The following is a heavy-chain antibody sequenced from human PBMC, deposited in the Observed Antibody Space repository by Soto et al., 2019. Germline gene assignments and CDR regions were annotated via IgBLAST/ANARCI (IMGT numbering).Heavy chain of an antibody. V-gene: IGHV4-34*01. J-gene: IGHJ5*02. Sequence: SETLSLTCAVYGGSFHGYYWSWIRQPPGKGLEWIGEINHSGSANYNPTFKSRVSISVDTSKNQMSLQLSSVSAADTAVYYCAKGPQAGYYDPGTFYSRVPWGQGTLVT. CDR1: GGSFHGYY. D-gene: IGHD3-10*01. CDR2: INHSGSA. CDR3: AKGPQAGYYDPGTFYSRVP.